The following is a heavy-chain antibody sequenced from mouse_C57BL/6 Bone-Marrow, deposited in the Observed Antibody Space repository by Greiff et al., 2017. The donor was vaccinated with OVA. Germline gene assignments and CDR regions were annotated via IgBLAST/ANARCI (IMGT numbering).Heavy chain of an antibody. CDR3: VRHGYYAMDY. J-gene: IGHJ4*01. CDR1: GFSFNTYA. CDR2: IRSKSNNYAT. V-gene: IGHV10-1*01. Sequence: EVMLVESGGGLVQPKGSLKLSCAASGFSFNTYAMNWVRQAPGKGLEWVARIRSKSNNYATYYADSVKDRFTISRDDSESMLYLQMNNSKTEDTAMYYCVRHGYYAMDYWGQGTSVTVSS.